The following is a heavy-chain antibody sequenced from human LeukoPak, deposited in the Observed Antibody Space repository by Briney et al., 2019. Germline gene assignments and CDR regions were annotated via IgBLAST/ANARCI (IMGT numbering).Heavy chain of an antibody. D-gene: IGHD2-15*01. Sequence: PGGSLRLSCAASGFTFSSYAMSWVRQAPGKGLEWVSSISSSSSYIYYADSVKGRFTISRDNAKNSLYLQMNGLRAEDTAVYYCARAKGYCSGGSCSQAYYFDYWGQGTLVTVSS. J-gene: IGHJ4*02. CDR3: ARAKGYCSGGSCSQAYYFDY. CDR1: GFTFSSYA. CDR2: ISSSSSYI. V-gene: IGHV3-21*01.